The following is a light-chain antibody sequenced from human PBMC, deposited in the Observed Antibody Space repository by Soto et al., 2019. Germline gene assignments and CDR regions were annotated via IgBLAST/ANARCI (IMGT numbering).Light chain of an antibody. CDR3: QQRSNWPPPT. V-gene: IGKV3-11*01. Sequence: EIVLTQSPATLFLSPGERATLSCRASQSVSSYLVWYQQKPGQAPRLLIYDASNRATGIPARFSGSGSGTDFTLTISSLEPEDFAVYYCQQRSNWPPPTFGQGTRLEIK. CDR2: DAS. CDR1: QSVSSY. J-gene: IGKJ5*01.